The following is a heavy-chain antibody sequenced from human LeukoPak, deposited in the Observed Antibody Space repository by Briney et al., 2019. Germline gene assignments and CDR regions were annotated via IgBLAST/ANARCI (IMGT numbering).Heavy chain of an antibody. CDR3: ARARYGDYDEPFDY. Sequence: GGSLRLSCAASGFTFSSYGMHWVRQAPGKGLEWVAVIWYDGSNKYYADSVKGRFTISRDNSKNTLYLQMNSLRAEDTAVYYCARARYGDYDEPFDYWGQGTLVTVSS. CDR1: GFTFSSYG. J-gene: IGHJ4*02. D-gene: IGHD4-17*01. V-gene: IGHV3-33*01. CDR2: IWYDGSNK.